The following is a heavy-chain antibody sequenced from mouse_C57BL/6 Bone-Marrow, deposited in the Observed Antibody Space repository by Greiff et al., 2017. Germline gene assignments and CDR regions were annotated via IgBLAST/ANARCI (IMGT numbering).Heavy chain of an antibody. CDR3: ARRGGLWYPYAY. CDR2: IYPRSGNT. J-gene: IGHJ3*01. V-gene: IGHV1-81*01. CDR1: GYTFTSYG. D-gene: IGHD2-1*01. Sequence: QVQLQQSGAELARPGASVKLSCKASGYTFTSYGISWVKQRTGQGLEWIGEIYPRSGNTYYNEKFKGKATLTADKSSSPAYMELRSLTSEDSAVYFCARRGGLWYPYAYWGQGTLVTVSA.